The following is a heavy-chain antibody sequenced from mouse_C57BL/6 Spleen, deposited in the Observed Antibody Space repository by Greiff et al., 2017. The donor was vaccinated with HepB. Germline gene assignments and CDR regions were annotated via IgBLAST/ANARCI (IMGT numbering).Heavy chain of an antibody. CDR3: ARSGRRAWFAY. Sequence: QVQLQQSGAELVRPGTSVKVSCKASGYAFTNYLIEWVKQRPGQGLEWIGVINPGSGGTNYNEKFKGKATLTADKSSSTAYMQLSSLTSEDSAVYFCARSGRRAWFAYWGQGTLVTVSA. J-gene: IGHJ3*01. V-gene: IGHV1-54*01. D-gene: IGHD3-1*01. CDR2: INPGSGGT. CDR1: GYAFTNYL.